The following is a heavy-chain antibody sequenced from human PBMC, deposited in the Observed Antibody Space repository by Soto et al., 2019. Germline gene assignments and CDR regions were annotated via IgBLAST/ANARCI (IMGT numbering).Heavy chain of an antibody. CDR3: ARGYSYGYFNWFDP. CDR2: ISSNGGST. V-gene: IGHV3-64*01. D-gene: IGHD5-18*01. Sequence: PGGSLRLSCAASGFTFSSYAMHWVRQAPGKGLEYVSAISSNGGSTYYANSVKGRFTISRDNSKNTLYLQMGSLRAEDMAVYYCARGYSYGYFNWFDPWGQGTLVTVSS. CDR1: GFTFSSYA. J-gene: IGHJ5*02.